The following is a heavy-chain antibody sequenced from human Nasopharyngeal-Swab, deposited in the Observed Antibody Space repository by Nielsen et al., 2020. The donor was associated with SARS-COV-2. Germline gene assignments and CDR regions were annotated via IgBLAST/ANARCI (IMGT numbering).Heavy chain of an antibody. J-gene: IGHJ6*03. Sequence: LNISCAASGFPSSSYCISWVRQAPGKGLEWVANIKQDGSEKYYVDSVKGRFTISRDNAKNSLYLQMNSLRSEDTAVYYCARDRADSSLYYMDVWGKGTTVTVSS. CDR3: ARDRADSSLYYMDV. CDR2: IKQDGSEK. CDR1: GFPSSSYC. D-gene: IGHD3-22*01. V-gene: IGHV3-7*03.